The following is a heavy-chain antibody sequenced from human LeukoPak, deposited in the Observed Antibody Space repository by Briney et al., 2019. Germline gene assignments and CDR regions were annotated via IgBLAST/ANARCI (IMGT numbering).Heavy chain of an antibody. CDR3: ASFPPYMVRTDAFDI. D-gene: IGHD3-10*01. Sequence: PGGSLRLSCAASGLTLSSYSMNWVRQAPGKGLEWVSSISRSSAYIHYADSVKGRFTISRDNAKNSLYLQMNSLRAEDTAVYYCASFPPYMVRTDAFDIWGQGTMVTVSS. J-gene: IGHJ3*02. CDR1: GLTLSSYS. V-gene: IGHV3-21*01. CDR2: ISRSSAYI.